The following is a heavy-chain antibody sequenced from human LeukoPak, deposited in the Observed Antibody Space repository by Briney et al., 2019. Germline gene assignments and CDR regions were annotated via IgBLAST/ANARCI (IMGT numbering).Heavy chain of an antibody. CDR1: GYTFTSYY. Sequence: ASVKVSCKASGYTFTSYYMHWVRQAPGQGLEWMGIINPSGGSTSYAQKFQGRVTMTRDMSTSTVYMELSSLRSEDTAVYYCARARDSSGYYSVDYDYWGQGTLVTVSS. J-gene: IGHJ4*02. CDR3: ARARDSSGYYSVDYDY. V-gene: IGHV1-46*01. D-gene: IGHD3-22*01. CDR2: INPSGGST.